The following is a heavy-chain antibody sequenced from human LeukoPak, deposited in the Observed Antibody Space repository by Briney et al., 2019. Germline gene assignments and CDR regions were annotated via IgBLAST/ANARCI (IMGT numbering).Heavy chain of an antibody. Sequence: ASVKVSCKASGYTFTSYAMHWVRQAPGQRLEWMGWINAGNGNTKYSQKFQGRVTITRDTSASTAYMELRSLRPEDTAVYYCSRDPSSRGGPLARMDVWAQGTTVTVSS. CDR1: GYTFTSYA. J-gene: IGHJ6*02. D-gene: IGHD3-10*01. CDR3: SRDPSSRGGPLARMDV. CDR2: INAGNGNT. V-gene: IGHV1-3*01.